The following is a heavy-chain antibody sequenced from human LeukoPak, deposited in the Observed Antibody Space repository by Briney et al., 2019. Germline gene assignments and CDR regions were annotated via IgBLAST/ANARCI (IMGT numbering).Heavy chain of an antibody. CDR2: IYYSGST. Sequence: SETLSLTCTVSGGSISSSSYYWGWIRQPPGKGLEWIGSIYYSGSTYYNPSLKSRVTISVDTSKNQFSLKLSSVTAADTAVYYCARSLYCSSTSCYAFDIWGQGTMVTVSS. J-gene: IGHJ3*02. CDR1: GGSISSSSYY. CDR3: ARSLYCSSTSCYAFDI. V-gene: IGHV4-39*01. D-gene: IGHD2-2*01.